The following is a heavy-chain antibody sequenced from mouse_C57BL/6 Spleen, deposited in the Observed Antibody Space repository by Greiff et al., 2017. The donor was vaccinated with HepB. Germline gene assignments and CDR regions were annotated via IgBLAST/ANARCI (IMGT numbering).Heavy chain of an antibody. CDR3: AREDIYYGNPYAMDY. V-gene: IGHV1-53*01. Sequence: QVQLQQPGTELVKPGASVKLSCKASGYTFTSYWMHWVKQRPGQGLEWIGNINPSNGGTNYNEKFKSKATLTVDKSSSTAYMQLSSLTSADSAVYYCAREDIYYGNPYAMDYWGQGTSGTVSS. CDR1: GYTFTSYW. CDR2: INPSNGGT. J-gene: IGHJ4*01. D-gene: IGHD2-1*01.